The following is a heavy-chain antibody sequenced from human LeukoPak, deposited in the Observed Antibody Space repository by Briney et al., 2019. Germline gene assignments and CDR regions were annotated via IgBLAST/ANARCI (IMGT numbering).Heavy chain of an antibody. V-gene: IGHV1-2*02. J-gene: IGHJ5*02. Sequence: GASVKVSCKASGYTFTGYYMHWVRQAPGQGLEWMGWINPNSGGTNYAQKFQGRVTMTRDTSISTAYMELSRLRSDDTAVYYCARVVVGATTISWFDPWGQGTLVTVSS. CDR1: GYTFTGYY. CDR3: ARVVVGATTISWFDP. CDR2: INPNSGGT. D-gene: IGHD1-26*01.